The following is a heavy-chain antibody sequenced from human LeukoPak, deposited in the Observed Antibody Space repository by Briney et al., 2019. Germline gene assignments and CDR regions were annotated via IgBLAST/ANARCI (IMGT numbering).Heavy chain of an antibody. CDR3: ARDLGSGGIVAVVAALDY. J-gene: IGHJ4*02. V-gene: IGHV3-7*01. Sequence: PGGSLRLSCAASGFTFSSYWMSWVRQAPGKGLEWVANIKQDGSEKYYVDSVKGRFTISRDNAKNSLYLQMNSLRAEDTAVYYCARDLGSGGIVAVVAALDYWGLGTLVTVSS. CDR2: IKQDGSEK. D-gene: IGHD2-15*01. CDR1: GFTFSSYW.